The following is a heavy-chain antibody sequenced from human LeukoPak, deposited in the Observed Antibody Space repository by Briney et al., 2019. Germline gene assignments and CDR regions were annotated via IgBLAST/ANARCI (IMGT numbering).Heavy chain of an antibody. J-gene: IGHJ4*02. V-gene: IGHV3-15*01. Sequence: PGGSLRLSCAASGFTFSNAWMSWVRQAPGKGLEWVGRIKSKTDGGTTDYAAPVKGRFTISRDDSKNTLYLQMNSLKTEDTAVYYCTTDWSGIVVVPAAMFDYWGQGTLVTVSS. CDR3: TTDWSGIVVVPAAMFDY. CDR2: IKSKTDGGTT. D-gene: IGHD2-2*01. CDR1: GFTFSNAW.